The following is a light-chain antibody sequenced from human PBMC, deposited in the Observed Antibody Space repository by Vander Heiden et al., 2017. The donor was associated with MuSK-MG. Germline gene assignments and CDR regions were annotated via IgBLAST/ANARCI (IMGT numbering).Light chain of an antibody. CDR1: QTISTF. CDR2: AAS. Sequence: DIQMTQSPSSLSASLGDRVSISCRSTQTISTFLNWYRQKPGQAPQLLISAASTLHTGVPSRFSGTGSGTDFTLTISSLQSEDSAVYYCQQSNSTPFTFGPGTRVVIK. CDR3: QQSNSTPFT. V-gene: IGKV1-39*01. J-gene: IGKJ3*01.